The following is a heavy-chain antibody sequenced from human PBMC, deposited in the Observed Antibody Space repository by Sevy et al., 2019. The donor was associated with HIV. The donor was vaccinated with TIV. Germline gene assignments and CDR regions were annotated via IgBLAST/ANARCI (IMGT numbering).Heavy chain of an antibody. J-gene: IGHJ1*01. CDR1: GFTFSDYY. CDR2: ISSSGSTI. Sequence: GGSLRLSCAASGFTFSDYYMSWIRQAPGKGLEWVSYISSSGSTIYYADSVKGRFTISRDNAKNSLYLQMNSLRAEDTAVYYCARGDYDSSGYYWGVSREYFQHWGQGTLVTVSS. V-gene: IGHV3-11*01. D-gene: IGHD3-22*01. CDR3: ARGDYDSSGYYWGVSREYFQH.